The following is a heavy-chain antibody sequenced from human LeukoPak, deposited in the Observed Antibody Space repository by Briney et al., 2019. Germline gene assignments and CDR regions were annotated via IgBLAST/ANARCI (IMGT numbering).Heavy chain of an antibody. J-gene: IGHJ4*02. CDR2: IYYSGST. Sequence: PSETLSLTCTVSGGSISSSSYYWGWIRQPPGKGLEWIGSIYYSGSTYYNPSLKSRVTISVDTSKNQFSLKLSSVTAADTAVYYCARSPGIAAAGTYFDYWGQGTLVTVSS. D-gene: IGHD6-13*01. V-gene: IGHV4-39*07. CDR3: ARSPGIAAAGTYFDY. CDR1: GGSISSSSYY.